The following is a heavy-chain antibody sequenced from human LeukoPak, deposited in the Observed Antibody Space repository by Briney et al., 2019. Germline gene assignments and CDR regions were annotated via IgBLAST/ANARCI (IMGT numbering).Heavy chain of an antibody. CDR3: AREGRGPGHWAGFDF. J-gene: IGHJ4*02. V-gene: IGHV1-2*02. Sequence: GASVKVSCKTSGYTFSDYYVQWLRQVPGQGLEWMGWINPNSGDVSSAHEFRGRVTLTKDTSISTAYLELTGLTSDDTAIYYCAREGRGPGHWAGFDFWGQGALVTVSS. CDR2: INPNSGDV. D-gene: IGHD7-27*01. CDR1: GYTFSDYY.